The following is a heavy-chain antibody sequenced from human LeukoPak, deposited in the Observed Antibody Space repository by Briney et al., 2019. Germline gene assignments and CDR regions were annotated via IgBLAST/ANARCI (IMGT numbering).Heavy chain of an antibody. CDR1: GYTFTSYG. V-gene: IGHV1-18*01. CDR2: ISAYNGNT. D-gene: IGHD3-10*01. J-gene: IGHJ5*02. Sequence: GASVKASCKASGYTFTSYGISWVRQAPGQGLEWMGWISAYNGNTNYAQKLQGRVTMTTDTSTSTAYMELRSLRSDDTAVYYCAREEHYYGSGSYPHWFDPWGQGTLVTVSS. CDR3: AREEHYYGSGSYPHWFDP.